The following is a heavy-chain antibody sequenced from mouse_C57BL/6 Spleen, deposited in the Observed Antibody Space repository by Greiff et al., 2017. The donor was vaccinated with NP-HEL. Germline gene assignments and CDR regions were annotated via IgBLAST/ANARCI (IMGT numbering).Heavy chain of an antibody. J-gene: IGHJ4*01. Sequence: EVMLVESGGGLVKPGGSLKLSCAASGFTFSDYAMHWVRQAPEKGLEWVAYISSGSSTIYYADTVKGRFTISRDNAKNTLFLQLTSLRSEDTAMYYCARRDSNYVTDYWGQGTSVTVSS. CDR1: GFTFSDYA. CDR3: ARRDSNYVTDY. D-gene: IGHD2-5*01. V-gene: IGHV5-17*01. CDR2: ISSGSSTI.